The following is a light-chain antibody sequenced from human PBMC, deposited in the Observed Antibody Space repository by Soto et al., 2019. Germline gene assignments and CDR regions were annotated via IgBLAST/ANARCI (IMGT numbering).Light chain of an antibody. CDR3: QQSYSSPPT. V-gene: IGKV1-39*01. Sequence: DIQMTQSPSSLSASVEDRVIITCRASQSISTHLNWYKQKPGKAPKIMIFAASSLQSGVPSRFSGSRSGPEFTLTISSLQPEDFETYYCQQSYSSPPTFGQGTKVDIK. J-gene: IGKJ1*01. CDR1: QSISTH. CDR2: AAS.